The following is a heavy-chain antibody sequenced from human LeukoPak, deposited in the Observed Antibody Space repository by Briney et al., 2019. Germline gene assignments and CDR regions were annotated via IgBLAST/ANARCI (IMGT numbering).Heavy chain of an antibody. Sequence: ASVKVSCKASGYTFTSYDINWVRQATGQGLEWMGWMNPNSGNTGYAQKFQGRVTITRNTSKSTAYMELSSLRSEDTAVYYCARVNPTYYYDSSGYSDWGQGTLVTVSS. D-gene: IGHD3-22*01. V-gene: IGHV1-8*03. CDR1: GYTFTSYD. CDR2: MNPNSGNT. CDR3: ARVNPTYYYDSSGYSD. J-gene: IGHJ4*02.